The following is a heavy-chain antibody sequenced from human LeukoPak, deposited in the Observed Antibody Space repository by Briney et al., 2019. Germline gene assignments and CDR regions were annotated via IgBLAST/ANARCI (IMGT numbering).Heavy chain of an antibody. CDR3: ARPDCSSTSCYYYYGMDV. J-gene: IGHJ6*04. V-gene: IGHV3-30*04. CDR2: ISYDGSNK. Sequence: GGSLRLSCAASGFTFSSYAMRWVRQAPGKGLEWVAVISYDGSNKYYADSVKGRFTISRDNSKNTLYLQMNSLRAEDTAVYYCARPDCSSTSCYYYYGMDVWGKGTTVTVSS. CDR1: GFTFSSYA. D-gene: IGHD2-2*01.